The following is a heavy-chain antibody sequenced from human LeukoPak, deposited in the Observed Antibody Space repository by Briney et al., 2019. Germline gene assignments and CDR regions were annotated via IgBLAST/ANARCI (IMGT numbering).Heavy chain of an antibody. CDR2: ISSSSSYI. J-gene: IGHJ4*02. D-gene: IGHD3-10*01. V-gene: IGHV3-21*01. CDR1: GFTFSSYS. CDR3: ALGESTRPFGY. Sequence: KAGGSLRLSCAASGFTFSSYSMNWVRQAPGKGLEWVSSISSSSSYIYYADSVKGQFTISRDNAKNSLYLQMYSLRAEDTAVYYCALGESTRPFGYWGQGTLVTVSS.